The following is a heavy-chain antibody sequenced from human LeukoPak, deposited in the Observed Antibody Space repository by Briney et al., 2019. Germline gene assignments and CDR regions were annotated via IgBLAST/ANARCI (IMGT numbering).Heavy chain of an antibody. V-gene: IGHV4-59*12. CDR2: IYYSGST. Sequence: PSETLSLTCTVSGGSISSYYWSWIRQPPGKGLEWIGYIYYSGSTNYNPSLKSRVTISVDTSKNQFSLKLSSVTAADTAVYYCARAIYYYYMDVWGKGTTVTIPS. J-gene: IGHJ6*03. CDR1: GGSISSYY. CDR3: ARAIYYYYMDV.